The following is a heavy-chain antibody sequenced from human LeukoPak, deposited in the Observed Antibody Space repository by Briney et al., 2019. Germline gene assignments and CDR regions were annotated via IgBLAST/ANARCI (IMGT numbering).Heavy chain of an antibody. Sequence: SETLSLTCTVSGYSISSGYYWGWIRQPPGKGLEWIGSIYHSGSTYYNPSLKSRVTISVDTSKNQFSLKLSSVTAADTAVYYCARDWPDTVTPYYFDYWGQGTLVTVSS. CDR2: IYHSGST. CDR1: GYSISSGYY. D-gene: IGHD4-17*01. V-gene: IGHV4-38-2*02. CDR3: ARDWPDTVTPYYFDY. J-gene: IGHJ4*02.